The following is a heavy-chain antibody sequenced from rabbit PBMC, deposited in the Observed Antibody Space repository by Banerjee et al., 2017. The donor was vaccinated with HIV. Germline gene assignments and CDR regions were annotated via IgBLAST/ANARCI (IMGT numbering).Heavy chain of an antibody. J-gene: IGHJ4*01. D-gene: IGHD4-1*01. CDR1: GFDFSGYR. Sequence: QEQLEESGGGLVTPGGTLTLTCTASGFDFSGYRVNWVRQAPGKGLEWIGCISTGDGNTFYASWVNGRFSISRENTQNTVSLQMNSLTSADTATYFCARGIANSYSSANDLWGPGTLVTVS. V-gene: IGHV1S47*01. CDR3: ARGIANSYSSANDL. CDR2: ISTGDGNT.